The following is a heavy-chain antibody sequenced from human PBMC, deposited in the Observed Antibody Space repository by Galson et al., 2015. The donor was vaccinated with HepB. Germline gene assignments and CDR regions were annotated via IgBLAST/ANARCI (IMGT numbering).Heavy chain of an antibody. D-gene: IGHD5-24*01. CDR3: ARQGDGYNWGY. J-gene: IGHJ4*02. Sequence: QSGAEVKKPGESLKISCKGSGYSFTNYWIGWVRQLPGKGLEWVAIIYPGDSDTRYNPPFQGQVRISADKSTGTASLQWSSLKASDSAMYFCARQGDGYNWGYWGQGTLVTVSS. CDR1: GYSFTNYW. CDR2: IYPGDSDT. V-gene: IGHV5-51*01.